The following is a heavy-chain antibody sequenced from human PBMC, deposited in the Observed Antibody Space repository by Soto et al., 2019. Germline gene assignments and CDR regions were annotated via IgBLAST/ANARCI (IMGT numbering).Heavy chain of an antibody. Sequence: SETLSLTCTVSGGSISSYYWSWIRQPPGKGLEWIGYIYYSGSTNYNPSLKSRVTISVDTSKNQFSLKLSSVTAADTAVYYCQVHLWDGNPLGMDVWGQGTTVTVSS. V-gene: IGHV4-59*01. D-gene: IGHD1-1*01. J-gene: IGHJ6*02. CDR1: GGSISSYY. CDR2: IYYSGST. CDR3: QVHLWDGNPLGMDV.